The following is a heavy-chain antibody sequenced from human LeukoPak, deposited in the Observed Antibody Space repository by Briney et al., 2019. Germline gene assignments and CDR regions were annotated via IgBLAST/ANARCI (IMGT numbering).Heavy chain of an antibody. CDR2: INHSGST. Sequence: SSETLSLTCTVSGGSISSYYWSWIRQPPGKGLEWIGEINHSGSTNYNPSLKSRVTISVDTSKNQFSLKLSSVTAADTAVYYCARWEGGSYYDFDYWGQGTLVTVSS. J-gene: IGHJ4*02. CDR3: ARWEGGSYYDFDY. V-gene: IGHV4-34*01. D-gene: IGHD1-26*01. CDR1: GGSISSYY.